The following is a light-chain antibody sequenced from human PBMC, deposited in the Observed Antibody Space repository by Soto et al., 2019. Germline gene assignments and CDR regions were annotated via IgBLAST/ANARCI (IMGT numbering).Light chain of an antibody. CDR1: QSVGIN. J-gene: IGKJ2*01. CDR2: GAS. Sequence: VMTQSPAILSVSPGESATLSCRASQSVGINLAWYQQRPGRAPRLVIYGASSRATGFPARFSGSGSGTDFTLTISSLQSEDFAGYYCHQYNFWPGTFGQGTKLEIK. V-gene: IGKV3-15*01. CDR3: HQYNFWPGT.